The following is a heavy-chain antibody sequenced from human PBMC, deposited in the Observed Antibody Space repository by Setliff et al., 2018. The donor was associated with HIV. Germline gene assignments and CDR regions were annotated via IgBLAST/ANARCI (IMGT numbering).Heavy chain of an antibody. Sequence: SGGSLRLSCTASGFIFRNFAMHWVRQAPGKGLEWVALISSAGSEKYYADSVKGRFTISRDDSKNTVYLQMNSLRAEDTAVYYCAKTSGWTTIDYWGQGTLVTVSS. D-gene: IGHD6-19*01. J-gene: IGHJ4*02. CDR2: ISSAGSEK. V-gene: IGHV3-30*01. CDR3: AKTSGWTTIDY. CDR1: GFIFRNFA.